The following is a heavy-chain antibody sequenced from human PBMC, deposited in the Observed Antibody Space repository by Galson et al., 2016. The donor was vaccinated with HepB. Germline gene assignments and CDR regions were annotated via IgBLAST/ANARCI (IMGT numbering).Heavy chain of an antibody. CDR3: AKDLLNWNYAGCFDY. CDR1: GFTFSSYA. CDR2: ISGSGGTT. D-gene: IGHD1-7*01. Sequence: SLRLSCAASGFTFSSYAMSWVRQAPGKGLEWVSVISGSGGTTYYADSVKGRFTISRDNSKNTLYVQMNSLTAEDTAVYYCAKDLLNWNYAGCFDYWGQGTLVTVSS. J-gene: IGHJ4*02. V-gene: IGHV3-23*01.